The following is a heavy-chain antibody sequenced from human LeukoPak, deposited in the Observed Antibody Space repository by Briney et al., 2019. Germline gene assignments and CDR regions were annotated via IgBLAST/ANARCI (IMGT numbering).Heavy chain of an antibody. CDR3: ARVVPAAIGYYQH. V-gene: IGHV4-39*01. Sequence: SETLSLTCTVSGGSITSSSYYWGWIRQPPGKGLEWIGSIYHSGSTYYNPSLKSRVTISVDTSKNQFSLKLSSVTAADTAVYYCARVVPAAIGYYQHWGQGTLVTVSS. J-gene: IGHJ1*01. CDR1: GGSITSSSYY. CDR2: IYHSGST. D-gene: IGHD2-2*02.